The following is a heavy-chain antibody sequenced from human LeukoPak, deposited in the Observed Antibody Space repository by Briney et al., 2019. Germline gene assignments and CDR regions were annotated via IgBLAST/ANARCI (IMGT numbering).Heavy chain of an antibody. Sequence: GESLKISCKGSGYSFTSYWIGWVRQMPGKGLEWTGIIYPGDSDTRYSPSFQGQVTISADKSISTAYLQWSSLKASDTAMYYCARSYSSGYGPYYYYYMDVWGKGTTVTVSS. V-gene: IGHV5-51*01. CDR1: GYSFTSYW. D-gene: IGHD3-22*01. CDR2: IYPGDSDT. CDR3: ARSYSSGYGPYYYYYMDV. J-gene: IGHJ6*03.